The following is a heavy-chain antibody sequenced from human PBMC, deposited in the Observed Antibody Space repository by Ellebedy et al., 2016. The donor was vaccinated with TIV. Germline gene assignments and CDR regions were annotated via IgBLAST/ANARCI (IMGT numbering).Heavy chain of an antibody. V-gene: IGHV3-23*01. Sequence: GGSLRLXXAASGFTFSSYAMSWVRQAPGKGLEWVSAISGSGGSTYYADSVKGRFTISRDNSKNTLYLQMNSLRAEDTAVYYCAKDHLPIVVVPAAMWGPFDYWGQGTLVTVSS. J-gene: IGHJ4*02. D-gene: IGHD2-2*01. CDR3: AKDHLPIVVVPAAMWGPFDY. CDR1: GFTFSSYA. CDR2: ISGSGGST.